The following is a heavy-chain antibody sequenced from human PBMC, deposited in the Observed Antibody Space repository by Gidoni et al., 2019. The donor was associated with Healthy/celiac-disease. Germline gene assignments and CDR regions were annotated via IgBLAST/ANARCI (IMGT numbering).Heavy chain of an antibody. CDR1: GFTFSSYS. Sequence: EVQLVESGGGLVQPGGSLRLSCAASGFTFSSYSMNWVRQAPGKGLAWVSYISSSSSTIYYADSVKGRFTISRDNAKNSLYLQMNSLRAEDTAVYYCARAGGDGYNDYYYYYGMDVWGQGTTVTVSS. J-gene: IGHJ6*02. D-gene: IGHD5-12*01. CDR3: ARAGGDGYNDYYYYYGMDV. CDR2: ISSSSSTI. V-gene: IGHV3-48*01.